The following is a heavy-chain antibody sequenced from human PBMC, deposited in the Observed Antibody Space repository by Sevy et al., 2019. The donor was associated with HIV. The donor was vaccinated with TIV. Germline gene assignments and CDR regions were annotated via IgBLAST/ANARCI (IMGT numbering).Heavy chain of an antibody. Sequence: SETLSLTCTVSGGSISSGDNYWSWIRQPPGKGLEWIGYIYHSGSTYYNPSLQSRVTISVDTSKNQFSLKLSSVTAADTAVYYCARARRTGPPATNWFDPWGQGTLVTVSS. CDR3: ARARRTGPPATNWFDP. CDR2: IYHSGST. J-gene: IGHJ5*02. CDR1: GGSISSGDNY. V-gene: IGHV4-30-4*01. D-gene: IGHD1-1*01.